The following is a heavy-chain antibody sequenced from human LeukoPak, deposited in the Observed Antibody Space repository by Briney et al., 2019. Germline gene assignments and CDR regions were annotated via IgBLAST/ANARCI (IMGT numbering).Heavy chain of an antibody. CDR1: GFAFSSYW. V-gene: IGHV3-7*03. CDR2: IKQDGSEK. J-gene: IGHJ4*02. D-gene: IGHD3-22*01. Sequence: GGSLRLSCTASGFAFSSYWMGWVRQAPGRGLEWVANIKQDGSEKHYVDSVKGRFTISRDNSKNTLYVQVNSLGTEDTAAYYCAKGSYYDSSGSFYFDYWGQGTLVTVSS. CDR3: AKGSYYDSSGSFYFDY.